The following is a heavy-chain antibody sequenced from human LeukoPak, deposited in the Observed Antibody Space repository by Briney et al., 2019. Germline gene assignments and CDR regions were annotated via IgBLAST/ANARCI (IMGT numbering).Heavy chain of an antibody. Sequence: PSETLSLTCTVSGGSISNYYWSWIRQPPGKGLEWIGYIYYSGSTNYNPSLKSRVTISVDTSKNQLSLKLNSVTAADTAVYYCARQRGRGVGATYFDYWGQGTLVTVSS. CDR2: IYYSGST. J-gene: IGHJ4*02. CDR3: ARQRGRGVGATYFDY. V-gene: IGHV4-59*08. CDR1: GGSISNYY. D-gene: IGHD1-26*01.